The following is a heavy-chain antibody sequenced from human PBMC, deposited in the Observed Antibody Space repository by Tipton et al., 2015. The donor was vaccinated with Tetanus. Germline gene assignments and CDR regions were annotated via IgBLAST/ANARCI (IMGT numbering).Heavy chain of an antibody. CDR1: GYTVTGFF. Sequence: QLVQSGAEVKKPGASVKVSCKAYGYTVTGFFMHWVRQVPGQGLEWMGWITPNNGDTKSAQIFQDRVTLTSDRSTSTVYMEVNGLKSDDTAVYYCARGSLRKGFLEWHFDYWGQGTLVTVSS. J-gene: IGHJ4*02. D-gene: IGHD3-3*01. V-gene: IGHV1-2*02. CDR2: ITPNNGDT. CDR3: ARGSLRKGFLEWHFDY.